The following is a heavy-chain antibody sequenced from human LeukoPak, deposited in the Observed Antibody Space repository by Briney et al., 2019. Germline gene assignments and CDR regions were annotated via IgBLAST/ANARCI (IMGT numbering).Heavy chain of an antibody. V-gene: IGHV4-4*07. CDR1: GGSISSYY. Sequence: SGTLSLTCTVSGGSISSYYWSWIRQPAGKGLEWIGRIYTSGSTNCNPSLKSRVTISVDKSKNQFSLKLSSVTAADTAVYYCAREMRADDAFDIWGQGTMVTVSS. CDR3: AREMRADDAFDI. CDR2: IYTSGST. J-gene: IGHJ3*02.